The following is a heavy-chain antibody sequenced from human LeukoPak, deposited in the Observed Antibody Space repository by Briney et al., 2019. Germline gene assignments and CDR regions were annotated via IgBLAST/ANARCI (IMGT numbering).Heavy chain of an antibody. Sequence: SETLSLTCTFSGGSFSSGTFYWAGLRQPPGRGVEGVGSIHFSGGTYYNPSLKSRVTISVDTSKNQFSLKVTSVTAADTAVYYCARPGGRLARSPFDYWGQGTLVTVSS. V-gene: IGHV4-39*01. CDR1: GGSFSSGTFY. J-gene: IGHJ4*02. D-gene: IGHD6-19*01. CDR2: IHFSGGT. CDR3: ARPGGRLARSPFDY.